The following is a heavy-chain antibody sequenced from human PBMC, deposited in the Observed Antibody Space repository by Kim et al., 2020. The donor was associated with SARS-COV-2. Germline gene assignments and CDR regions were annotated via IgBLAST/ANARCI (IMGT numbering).Heavy chain of an antibody. D-gene: IGHD6-19*01. Sequence: YAQKLQGRVTMTTNTSTSTAYMELRSLRSDDTAVYYCAREKRQWLVLFDYWGQGTLVTVSS. J-gene: IGHJ4*02. CDR3: AREKRQWLVLFDY. V-gene: IGHV1-18*01.